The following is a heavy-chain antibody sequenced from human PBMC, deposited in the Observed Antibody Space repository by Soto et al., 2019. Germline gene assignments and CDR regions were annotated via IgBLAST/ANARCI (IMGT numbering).Heavy chain of an antibody. J-gene: IGHJ6*02. CDR2: INPSGGST. V-gene: IGHV1-46*01. CDR3: ARDPPRTIYGSSTSCYHGGMDV. Sequence: QVQLVQSGAEVKKPGASVKVSCKASGYTFTSYYMHWVRQAPGQGLEWMGIINPSGGSTNYAQKFHGRVTMTRDTSTSTVYMELSSQRSEDTDVYYCARDPPRTIYGSSTSCYHGGMDVWGQGTTVNVAS. CDR1: GYTFTSYY. D-gene: IGHD2-2*01.